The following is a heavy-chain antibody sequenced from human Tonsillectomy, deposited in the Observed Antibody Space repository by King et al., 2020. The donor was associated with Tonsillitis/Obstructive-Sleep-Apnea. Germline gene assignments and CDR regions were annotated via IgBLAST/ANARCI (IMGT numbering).Heavy chain of an antibody. CDR1: GGSFSGYY. D-gene: IGHD4-11*01. CDR3: ARGGNSNYVIFDY. Sequence: VQLQQWGAGLLKPSETLSLPCAVYGGSFSGYYWSWIRQPPGKGLEWIGEINHSGSTNYNPSLKSRVTISVDTSKNQFSLKLSSVTAADTAVYYCARGGNSNYVIFDYWGQGTLVTVSS. V-gene: IGHV4-34*01. CDR2: INHSGST. J-gene: IGHJ4*02.